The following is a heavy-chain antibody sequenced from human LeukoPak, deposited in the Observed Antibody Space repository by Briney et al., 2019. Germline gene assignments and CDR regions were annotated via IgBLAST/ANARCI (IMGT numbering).Heavy chain of an antibody. D-gene: IGHD4-11*01. CDR2: ISYDGRIK. CDR3: ARDLSEKYSIDY. J-gene: IGHJ4*02. V-gene: IGHV3-30-3*01. Sequence: PGGSLRLSCAASGFTFSSYAIHWVCQAPGKGLEWVSFISYDGRIKYYADSVKGRLTISRDNSKNTLWLQMNSLRAEDTAIYYCARDLSEKYSIDYWGQGTLVTVSS. CDR1: GFTFSSYA.